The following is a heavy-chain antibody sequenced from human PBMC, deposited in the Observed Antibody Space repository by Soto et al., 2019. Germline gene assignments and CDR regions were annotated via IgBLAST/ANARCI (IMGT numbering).Heavy chain of an antibody. Sequence: QVQLVESGGGVVQPGRSLRLSCAASGFTFSSYAMHWVRQAPGKGLEWVAVISYDGSNKYYADSVKGRFTISRDNSKNTLYLQMNSLRAEDTAVYYCARAPIWSGYSHFDYWGQGTLVTVFS. CDR2: ISYDGSNK. J-gene: IGHJ4*02. D-gene: IGHD3-3*01. V-gene: IGHV3-30-3*01. CDR3: ARAPIWSGYSHFDY. CDR1: GFTFSSYA.